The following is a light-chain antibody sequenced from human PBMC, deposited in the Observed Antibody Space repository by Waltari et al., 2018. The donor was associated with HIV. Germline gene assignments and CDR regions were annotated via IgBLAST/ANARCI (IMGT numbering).Light chain of an antibody. CDR2: RND. CDR1: TSNIGSNY. CDR3: CSSAGRDIFV. J-gene: IGLJ1*01. Sequence: QSVLTQSPSASGTPGQRVTISCSGSTSNIGSNYVYWYQQLPGTAPKLLIYRNDQRPSGVPDRFSGSKSGNTASLSISGLQAEDEADYYCCSSAGRDIFVFGTGTKVTVL. V-gene: IGLV1-47*01.